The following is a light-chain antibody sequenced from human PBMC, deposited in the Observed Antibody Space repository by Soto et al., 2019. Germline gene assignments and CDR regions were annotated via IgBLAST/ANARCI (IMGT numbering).Light chain of an antibody. CDR1: SSNIGSNT. CDR2: SNN. CDR3: AAWDDSLNGQV. Sequence: QSVLTQPPSASGTPGQRVTISCSGSSSNIGSNTVNWYQQLPGTAPKLLIYSNNQRPSGVPDRFSGPKSGTSASLAISGLQSEDEADYYCAAWDDSLNGQVFGGGTKVTVL. J-gene: IGLJ2*01. V-gene: IGLV1-44*01.